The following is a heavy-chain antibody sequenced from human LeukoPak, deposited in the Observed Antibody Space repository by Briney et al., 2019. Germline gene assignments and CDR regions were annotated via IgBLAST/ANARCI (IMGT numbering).Heavy chain of an antibody. Sequence: SETLSLTCTVSGGSISSYYWSWFRQPPGKGLEWIGYIYYSGKTDSNPSLKSRVTISVDTSKYQFFLKLSSVTAADTAEYYCARQGVVVPAAIGDWFDPWGQGTLVTVSS. V-gene: IGHV4-59*08. J-gene: IGHJ5*02. CDR2: IYYSGKT. D-gene: IGHD2-2*02. CDR1: GGSISSYY. CDR3: ARQGVVVPAAIGDWFDP.